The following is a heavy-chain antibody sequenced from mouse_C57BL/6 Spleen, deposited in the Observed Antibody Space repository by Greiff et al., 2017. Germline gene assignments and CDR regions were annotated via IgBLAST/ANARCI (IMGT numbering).Heavy chain of an antibody. Sequence: LQQPGAELVRPGSSVKLSCKASGYTFTSYWMHWVKQRPIQGLEWIGNIDPSDSETHYNQKFKDKATLTVDKSSSTAYMQLSSLTSEDSAVYYCARGGRLPFDYWGQGTTLTVSS. J-gene: IGHJ2*01. CDR2: IDPSDSET. CDR3: ARGGRLPFDY. CDR1: GYTFTSYW. D-gene: IGHD1-2*01. V-gene: IGHV1-52*01.